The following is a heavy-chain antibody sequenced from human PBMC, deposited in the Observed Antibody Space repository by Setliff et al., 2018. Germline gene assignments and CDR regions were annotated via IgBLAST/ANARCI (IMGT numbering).Heavy chain of an antibody. CDR2: IYHSGST. CDR1: GYSISSGYY. J-gene: IGHJ5*02. CDR3: ARTNYYDSSTYFNWFDP. Sequence: SETLSLTCDVSGYSISSGYYWGWIRQPPGKGLEWIGSIYHSGSTYYNPSLKSRVTMSVDTSNNQFSLKLSSVTAADTAVYYCARTNYYDSSTYFNWFDPWGQGTLVTVSS. D-gene: IGHD3-22*01. V-gene: IGHV4-38-2*01.